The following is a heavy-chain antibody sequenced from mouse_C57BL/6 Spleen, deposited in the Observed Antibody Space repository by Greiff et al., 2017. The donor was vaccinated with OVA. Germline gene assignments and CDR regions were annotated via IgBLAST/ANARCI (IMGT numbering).Heavy chain of an antibody. D-gene: IGHD1-1*01. J-gene: IGHJ4*01. CDR1: GFTFSSYA. CDR3: ARDIDYGSSYDYAMDY. Sequence: EVMLVESGGGLVKPGGSLKLSCAASGFTFSSYAMSWVRQTPEKRLEWVATISDGGSYTSYPDNVKGRFTISRDNAKNNLYLQMSHLKSEDTAMYYCARDIDYGSSYDYAMDYWGQGTSVTVSS. CDR2: ISDGGSYT. V-gene: IGHV5-4*01.